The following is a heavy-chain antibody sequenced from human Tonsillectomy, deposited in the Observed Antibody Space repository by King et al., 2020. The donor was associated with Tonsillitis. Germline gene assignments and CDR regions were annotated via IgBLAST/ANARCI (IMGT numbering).Heavy chain of an antibody. J-gene: IGHJ5*02. CDR2: INHSGST. Sequence: VQLQQWGAGLLKPSETLSLTCAVYGGSFSGYYWSWIRQPPGKGLEWIGEINHSGSTNYNPSLKSRVTISVDTSKNQFSLKLSSVTAADTAVYYCARVSAGGWLVRAGWFDPWGQGTLVTVSS. D-gene: IGHD6-19*01. CDR3: ARVSAGGWLVRAGWFDP. CDR1: GGSFSGYY. V-gene: IGHV4-34*01.